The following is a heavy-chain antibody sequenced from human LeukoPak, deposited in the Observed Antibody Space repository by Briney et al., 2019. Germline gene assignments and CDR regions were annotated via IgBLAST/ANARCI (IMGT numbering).Heavy chain of an antibody. CDR2: IYTSGST. V-gene: IGHV4-4*07. CDR3: ARVSGSYYFRYFDY. D-gene: IGHD1-26*01. Sequence: SETLSLTCTVSGGSISSYYWSWIRQPAGKGLEWIGRIYTSGSTNYNASLKSRVSMSVDTSKNQFSLKLSSVTAADTAVYYCARVSGSYYFRYFDYWGQGTLVTVSS. CDR1: GGSISSYY. J-gene: IGHJ4*02.